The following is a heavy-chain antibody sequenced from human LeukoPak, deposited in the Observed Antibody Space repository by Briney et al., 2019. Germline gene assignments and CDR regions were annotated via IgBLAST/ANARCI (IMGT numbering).Heavy chain of an antibody. CDR1: GGSISSYY. D-gene: IGHD6-13*01. V-gene: IGHV4-59*01. J-gene: IGHJ4*02. Sequence: PSETLSLTRTVSGGSISSYYWSWIRQPPGKGLEWIGYIYYSGSTNYNPSLKSRVTISVDTPKNQFSLKLSSVTAADTAVYYCAREEDSGIGIFDYWGQGTLVTVSS. CDR3: AREEDSGIGIFDY. CDR2: IYYSGST.